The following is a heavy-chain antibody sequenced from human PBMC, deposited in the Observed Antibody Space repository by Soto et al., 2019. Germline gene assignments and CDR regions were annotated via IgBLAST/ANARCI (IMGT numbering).Heavy chain of an antibody. CDR2: IYYSGST. Sequence: SETLSLTCTVSGGSISSGDYYWSWIRQPPGKGLEWIGYIYYSGSTYYNPSLKSRVTISVDTSKNQFSLKLSSVTAADTAVYYCARESRAMTYYDILTYGMDVWGQGTTVTV. V-gene: IGHV4-30-4*01. J-gene: IGHJ6*02. CDR3: ARESRAMTYYDILTYGMDV. D-gene: IGHD3-9*01. CDR1: GGSISSGDYY.